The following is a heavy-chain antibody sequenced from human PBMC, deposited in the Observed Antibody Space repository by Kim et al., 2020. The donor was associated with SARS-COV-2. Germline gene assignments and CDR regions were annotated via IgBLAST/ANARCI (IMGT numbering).Heavy chain of an antibody. CDR3: ARHFGLHYDYGDYVVPMDY. CDR2: IYPGDSDT. CDR1: GYSFTSYW. Sequence: GESLKISCKGSGYSFTSYWIGWVRQMPGKGLEWMGIIYPGDSDTRYSPSFQGQVTISADKSISTAYLQWSSLKASDTAMYYCARHFGLHYDYGDYVVPMDYWGQGTLVTVSS. V-gene: IGHV5-51*01. D-gene: IGHD4-17*01. J-gene: IGHJ4*02.